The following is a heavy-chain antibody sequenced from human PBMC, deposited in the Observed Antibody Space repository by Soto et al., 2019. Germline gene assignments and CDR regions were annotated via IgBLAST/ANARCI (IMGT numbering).Heavy chain of an antibody. CDR2: ISRDGGTK. CDR3: TGEVASGY. V-gene: IGHV3-30*03. Sequence: QVQLVESGGGVVQPGRSLRLSCPVSGFTVSTYGVHWVRQAPGKGLEWVAVISRDGGTKFYADSVKGRFTISRDNSRNTLFLEMNSLRGDDMAVYYCTGEVASGYWGQGTLVTVSS. J-gene: IGHJ4*02. D-gene: IGHD2-8*02. CDR1: GFTVSTYG.